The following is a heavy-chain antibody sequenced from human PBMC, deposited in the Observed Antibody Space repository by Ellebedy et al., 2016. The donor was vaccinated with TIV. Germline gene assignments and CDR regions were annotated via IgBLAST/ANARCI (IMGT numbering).Heavy chain of an antibody. D-gene: IGHD3-10*01. CDR1: GFTFTIYG. CDR2: IKADGSET. CDR3: VRDYPWFGESPGLH. Sequence: GESLKISCAASGFTFTIYGMSWVRQAPGKGLEWVANIKADGSETYYVDSVKGRFTISRDNAKNSLYLQMNSLRDEDTAVYYCVRDYPWFGESPGLHWGQGTVVTVSS. V-gene: IGHV3-7*03. J-gene: IGHJ4*02.